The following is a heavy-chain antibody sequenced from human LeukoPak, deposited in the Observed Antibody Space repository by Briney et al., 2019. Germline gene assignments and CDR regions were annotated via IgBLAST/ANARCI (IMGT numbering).Heavy chain of an antibody. V-gene: IGHV4-59*01. CDR2: IYYSGST. CDR3: AREYSSSWHNWFDP. Sequence: SETLSLTCTVSGGSISSYYWSWIRQPPGKGLEWIGYIYYSGSTNYNPSLKSRVTISVDTSKNQFSLKLSSVTAADTAVYYCAREYSSSWHNWFDPWGQGTLVTVSS. J-gene: IGHJ5*02. D-gene: IGHD6-13*01. CDR1: GGSISSYY.